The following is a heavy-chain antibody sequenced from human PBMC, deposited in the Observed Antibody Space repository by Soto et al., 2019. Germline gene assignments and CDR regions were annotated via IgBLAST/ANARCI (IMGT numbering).Heavy chain of an antibody. D-gene: IGHD4-17*01. J-gene: IGHJ4*02. V-gene: IGHV1-3*01. Sequence: ASVKVSCKASGYTFTSYAMNWVRQAPGQRLEWMGWINAGNGNTKYSQKFQGRVTITRDTSASTAYMELSSLRSEDTAVYYCARHETLHGDYDYWGQGTLVTVS. CDR1: GYTFTSYA. CDR2: INAGNGNT. CDR3: ARHETLHGDYDY.